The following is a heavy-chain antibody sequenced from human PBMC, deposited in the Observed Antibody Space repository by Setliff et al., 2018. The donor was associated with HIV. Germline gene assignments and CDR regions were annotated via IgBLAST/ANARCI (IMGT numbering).Heavy chain of an antibody. J-gene: IGHJ3*02. V-gene: IGHV4-59*08. Sequence: PSETLSLTCTVSGGSISSYYWSWIRQPPGKGPEWIGYIYYSGSTNYNPSLKSRVTISVDTSKNQFSLKLSSVTAADTAVYHCARRNSGWYDAFDIWGQGTMVTVS. CDR3: ARRNSGWYDAFDI. CDR1: GGSISSYY. CDR2: IYYSGST. D-gene: IGHD6-19*01.